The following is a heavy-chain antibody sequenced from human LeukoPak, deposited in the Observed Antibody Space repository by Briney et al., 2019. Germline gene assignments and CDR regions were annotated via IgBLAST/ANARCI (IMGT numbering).Heavy chain of an antibody. J-gene: IGHJ4*02. CDR3: ASSGSYRFDY. CDR2: ITASGTAM. D-gene: IGHD1-26*01. Sequence: GGSLRLSCAASGFTFSSYSMNWVRQAPGKGLEWVSHITASGTAMFYADSVKGRFTISRDNAKNSLYLQMNSLRHEDTAVYYCASSGSYRFDYWGQGTLVTVSS. CDR1: GFTFSSYS. V-gene: IGHV3-48*02.